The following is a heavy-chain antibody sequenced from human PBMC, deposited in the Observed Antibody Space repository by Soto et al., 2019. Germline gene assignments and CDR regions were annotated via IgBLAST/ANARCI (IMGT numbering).Heavy chain of an antibody. Sequence: SETLSLTCAVSGGSISGDYWWNWVRQPPGKGLQWIGEIYHSGTTNYNPSLKSRVTISVDKSKNQFSLRLNSVTAADTAVYFCARGINYYDSGTYQDYFDDWGQGALVTVSS. V-gene: IGHV4-4*02. CDR3: ARGINYYDSGTYQDYFDD. J-gene: IGHJ4*02. CDR1: GGSISGDYW. D-gene: IGHD3-10*01. CDR2: IYHSGTT.